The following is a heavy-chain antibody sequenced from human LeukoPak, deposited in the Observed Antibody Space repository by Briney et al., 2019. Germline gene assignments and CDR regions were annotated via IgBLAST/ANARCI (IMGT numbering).Heavy chain of an antibody. CDR2: IYPSGST. V-gene: IGHV4-39*01. Sequence: PSETLSLTCTVSGGSISSSSRYWGWIRQPPRKGLEWIGSIYPSGSTHYNPSLKSRVSISVDTSKNQFSLKLSSVTAADTAVYYCARSPRTGGNTMEVVVINCFDYWGQGTLVTVSS. D-gene: IGHD3-22*01. CDR1: GGSISSSSRY. J-gene: IGHJ4*02. CDR3: ARSPRTGGNTMEVVVINCFDY.